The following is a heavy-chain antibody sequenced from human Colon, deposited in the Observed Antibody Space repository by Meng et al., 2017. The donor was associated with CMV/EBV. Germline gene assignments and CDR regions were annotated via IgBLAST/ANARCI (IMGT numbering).Heavy chain of an antibody. D-gene: IGHD3-16*01. J-gene: IGHJ4*02. V-gene: IGHV1-18*01. CDR1: GYTFNKHG. CDR3: ARDLFSPGGNSCFDY. Sequence: ASVKVSCKASGYTFNKHGINWVRQAPGQGLEWMGWINLWNGNIEYAQKFLGRITLTTDESTSTAYMELRSLTSDDTAVYYCARDLFSPGGNSCFDYWGQGTVVTVSS. CDR2: INLWNGNI.